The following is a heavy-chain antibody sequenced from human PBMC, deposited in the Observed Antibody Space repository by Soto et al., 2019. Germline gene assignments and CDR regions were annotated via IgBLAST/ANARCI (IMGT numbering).Heavy chain of an antibody. J-gene: IGHJ4*02. CDR1: GFSLRYSRLR. D-gene: IGHD5-12*01. Sequence: SGPTLVNPTQTLTLTCTFSGFSLRYSRLRVSWIRQPPGKALEWLARIDWDDEKFYNTYLKTRLTISKDTSKNQVVLTMTNMDPADTATYYCAREGGYPTYYFDYWGQGTLVTVSS. CDR3: AREGGYPTYYFDY. V-gene: IGHV2-70*04. CDR2: IDWDDEK.